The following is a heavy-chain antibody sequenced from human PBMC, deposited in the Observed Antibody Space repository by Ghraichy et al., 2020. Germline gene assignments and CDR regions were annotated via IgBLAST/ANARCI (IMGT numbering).Heavy chain of an antibody. V-gene: IGHV3-23*01. Sequence: LSLTCAASGFTFSNYAMSWVRQAPGKGLEWVSAIGGSGKNTYYADSVKGRFIISRDNSKDTMYLQMNSLRAEDTAVYYCVKCAEIFGDSVVDYWGQGTLVTVSS. CDR3: VKCAEIFGDSVVDY. J-gene: IGHJ4*02. D-gene: IGHD3-10*01. CDR1: GFTFSNYA. CDR2: IGGSGKNT.